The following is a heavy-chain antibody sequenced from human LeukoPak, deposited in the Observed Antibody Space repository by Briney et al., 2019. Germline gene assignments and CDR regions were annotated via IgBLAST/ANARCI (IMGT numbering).Heavy chain of an antibody. J-gene: IGHJ4*02. Sequence: SETLSLTCTVPGYSISSGYYWGWIRQPPGKGLEWIGSIYHSGSTYYNPSLKSRVTISVDTSKNQFSLKLSSVTAADTAVYYCARDEEYYDILTGYGWNYFDYWGQGTLVTVSS. CDR3: ARDEEYYDILTGYGWNYFDY. CDR2: IYHSGST. CDR1: GYSISSGYY. V-gene: IGHV4-38-2*02. D-gene: IGHD3-9*01.